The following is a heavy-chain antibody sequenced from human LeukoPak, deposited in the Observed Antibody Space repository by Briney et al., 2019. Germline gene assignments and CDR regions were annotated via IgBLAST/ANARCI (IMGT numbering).Heavy chain of an antibody. Sequence: QPGGSLRLSCAASGFTFSNYEMHWVRQAPGKGVEWLAYITSGGVVYQADSVKGRFTISRDNAKNSLYLQMNSLRAEDTAVYYCAELGITMIGGVWGKGTTVTISS. J-gene: IGHJ6*04. CDR1: GFTFSNYE. D-gene: IGHD3-10*02. CDR2: ITSGGVV. V-gene: IGHV3-48*03. CDR3: AELGITMIGGV.